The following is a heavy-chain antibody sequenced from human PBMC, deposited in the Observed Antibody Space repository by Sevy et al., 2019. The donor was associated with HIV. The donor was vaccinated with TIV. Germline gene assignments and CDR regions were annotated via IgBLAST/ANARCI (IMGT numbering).Heavy chain of an antibody. D-gene: IGHD5-18*01. J-gene: IGHJ4*02. CDR3: ATEYSYAY. CDR2: INSKSGAT. Sequence: ASVKVSCKASGHTSSDYYIQWVRQAPGQGLEWMGWINSKSGATSYPQKFQGRVTMTSDTSISTAYMELSRLRSDDTAVYYCATEYSYAYWGQGTLVTASS. V-gene: IGHV1-2*02. CDR1: GHTSSDYY.